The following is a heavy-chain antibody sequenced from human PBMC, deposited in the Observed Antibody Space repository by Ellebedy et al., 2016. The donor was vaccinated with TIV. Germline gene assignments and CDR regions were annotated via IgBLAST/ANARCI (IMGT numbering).Heavy chain of an antibody. Sequence: MPSETLSLTCTVSGGSISSGDYYRSWIRQPPGKGLEWIGYIYYSGSTYYNPSLKSRVTISVDTSKNQFSLKLSSVTAADTAVYYCARWSGEQLDPYYFDYWGQGTLVTVSS. V-gene: IGHV4-30-4*01. D-gene: IGHD6-6*01. CDR1: GGSISSGDYY. CDR3: ARWSGEQLDPYYFDY. CDR2: IYYSGST. J-gene: IGHJ4*02.